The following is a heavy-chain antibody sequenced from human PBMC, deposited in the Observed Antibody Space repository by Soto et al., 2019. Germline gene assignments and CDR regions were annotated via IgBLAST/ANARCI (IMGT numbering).Heavy chain of an antibody. J-gene: IGHJ6*02. CDR2: ISGSGGST. CDR3: AKDIVVVPSASRGYYHGIDV. V-gene: IGHV3-23*01. D-gene: IGHD2-2*01. CDR1: GFTFSSYA. Sequence: PGGSLRLSCAASGFTFSSYAMSWVRQAPGRGLEWVSAISGSGGSTYYADSVKGRFTISRDNSKNTLYLQMNSLRAEDTAVYYCAKDIVVVPSASRGYYHGIDVWGQGTTVTVSS.